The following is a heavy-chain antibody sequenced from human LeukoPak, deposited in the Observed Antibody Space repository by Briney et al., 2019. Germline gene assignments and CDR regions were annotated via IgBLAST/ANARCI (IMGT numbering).Heavy chain of an antibody. CDR2: IYHSGST. CDR1: GGFNTHYY. J-gene: IGHJ4*02. CDR3: VRGQWLPAYDF. D-gene: IGHD3-22*01. Sequence: SETLSLTCSVSGGFNTHYYWSWIRQPPGKGLGWGGYIYHSGSTNYNPSLKSLVTISVDTSKTHFSLKLSSVTAAATAVYYCVRGQWLPAYDFWGQGALVTVSS. V-gene: IGHV4-59*01.